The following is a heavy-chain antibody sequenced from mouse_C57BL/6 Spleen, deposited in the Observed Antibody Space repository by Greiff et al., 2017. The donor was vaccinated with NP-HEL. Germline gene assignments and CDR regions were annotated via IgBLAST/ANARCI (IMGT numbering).Heavy chain of an antibody. D-gene: IGHD1-1*01. CDR2: IYPRSGNT. CDR3: ASSHYYGSTYFDY. Sequence: QVQLKESGAELARPGASVKLSCKASGYTFTSYGISWVKQRTGQGLEWIGEIYPRSGNTYYNEKFKGKATLTADKSSSTAYMELRSLTSEDSAVYFCASSHYYGSTYFDYWGQGTTLTVSS. V-gene: IGHV1-81*01. J-gene: IGHJ2*01. CDR1: GYTFTSYG.